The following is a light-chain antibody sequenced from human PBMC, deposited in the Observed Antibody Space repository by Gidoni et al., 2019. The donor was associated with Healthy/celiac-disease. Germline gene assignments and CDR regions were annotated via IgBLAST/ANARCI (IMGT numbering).Light chain of an antibody. CDR1: QRVSSSY. CDR3: QQYGSSPLFT. Sequence: EIVLTQSPGTLSLSPGERATLSCRASQRVSSSYLAWYQQKPGQAPRLLIYGASSRDTGIPDRFSGSGSGTDFTLTISRLEPEDFAVYYCQQYGSSPLFTFGPXTKVEIK. V-gene: IGKV3-20*01. J-gene: IGKJ3*01. CDR2: GAS.